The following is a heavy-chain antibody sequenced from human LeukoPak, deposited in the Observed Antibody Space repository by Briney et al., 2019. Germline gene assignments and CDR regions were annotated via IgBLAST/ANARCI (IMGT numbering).Heavy chain of an antibody. CDR2: ISYDGSNK. D-gene: IGHD1-26*01. CDR3: ARDRWELLSYFDY. J-gene: IGHJ4*02. CDR1: GFTFSSYA. Sequence: GSLRLSCAASGFTFSSYAMHWARQAPGKGLEWVAVISYDGSNKYYADSVKGRFTISRDNSKNTLYLQMNSLRAEDTAVYYCARDRWELLSYFDYWGQGTLVTVSS. V-gene: IGHV3-30-3*01.